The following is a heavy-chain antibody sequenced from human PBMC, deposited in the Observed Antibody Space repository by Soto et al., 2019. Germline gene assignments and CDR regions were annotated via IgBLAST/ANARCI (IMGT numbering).Heavy chain of an antibody. CDR2: ISYDGSNK. CDR1: GFTFSSYG. J-gene: IGHJ4*02. Sequence: QVQLVESGGGVVQPGRSLRLSCAASGFTFSSYGMHWVRQAPGKGLEWVAVISYDGSNKYYADSVKGRFTISRDNSKNTLYLQMNSLRAEDTAVYYCAKGPMVRGVIPYYFDYWGQGTPVTVSS. CDR3: AKGPMVRGVIPYYFDY. D-gene: IGHD3-10*01. V-gene: IGHV3-30*18.